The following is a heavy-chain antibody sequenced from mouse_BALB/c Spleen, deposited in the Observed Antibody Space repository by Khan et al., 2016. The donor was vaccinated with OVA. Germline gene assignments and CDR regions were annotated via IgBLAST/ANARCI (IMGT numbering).Heavy chain of an antibody. CDR3: ARPPYFSYTLDY. CDR1: GYTFTSYG. J-gene: IGHJ4*01. D-gene: IGHD2-10*01. CDR2: INTYTGEP. Sequence: QIQLVQSGPELKKPGETVKISCKASGYTFTSYGMNWVKQSPGKALKWMSWINTYTGEPTYADDFKGRFAFSLETSASTAYLQINNLKNEDTATYCCARPPYFSYTLDYWGQGTSVTVSS. V-gene: IGHV9-3-1*01.